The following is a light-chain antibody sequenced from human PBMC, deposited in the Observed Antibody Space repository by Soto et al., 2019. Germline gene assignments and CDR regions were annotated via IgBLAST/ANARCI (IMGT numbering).Light chain of an antibody. CDR1: QGISSY. Sequence: DIQLPQSPSFLSASVGDRVTITCRASQGISSYLAWYQQKPGKAPKLLIYAASTLQSGVPSRFSGSGSGTEFTLTISSLQPEDFATYYCQQLNSYLPFTFGPGTKVDIK. J-gene: IGKJ3*01. V-gene: IGKV1-9*01. CDR3: QQLNSYLPFT. CDR2: AAS.